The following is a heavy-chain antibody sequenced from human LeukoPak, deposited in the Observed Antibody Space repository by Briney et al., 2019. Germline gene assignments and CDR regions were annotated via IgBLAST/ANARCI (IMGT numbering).Heavy chain of an antibody. CDR3: ARGLRGWRPYDY. Sequence: SETLSLTCTVSGGSLSPYYWSWIRQPPGKGLEWIGYIYYSGSTDYNPSLKSRVTISVDTSKNQFSLKLSSVTAADTAVYYCARGLRGWRPYDYWGQGTLVTVSS. CDR1: GGSLSPYY. CDR2: IYYSGST. J-gene: IGHJ4*02. D-gene: IGHD2-21*02. V-gene: IGHV4-59*12.